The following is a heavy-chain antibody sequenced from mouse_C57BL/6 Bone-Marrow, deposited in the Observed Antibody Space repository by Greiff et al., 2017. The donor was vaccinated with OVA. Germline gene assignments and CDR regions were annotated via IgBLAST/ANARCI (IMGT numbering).Heavy chain of an antibody. V-gene: IGHV1-82*01. D-gene: IGHD2-12*01. CDR2: IYPGDGDT. CDR3: ASLLYLFAY. J-gene: IGHJ3*01. CDR1: GYAFSSSW. Sequence: VKLQQPGPELVKPGASVKISCKASGYAFSSSWMNWVKQRPGQGLEWIGRIYPGDGDTNYNGKFKGKATLTADKSSSTAYMHLSSLTSEDSAVYFCASLLYLFAYWGQGTLVTVSA.